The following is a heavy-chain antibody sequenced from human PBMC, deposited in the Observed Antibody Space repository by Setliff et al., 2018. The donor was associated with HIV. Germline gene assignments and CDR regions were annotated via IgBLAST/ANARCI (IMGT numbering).Heavy chain of an antibody. D-gene: IGHD3-22*01. J-gene: IGHJ4*02. CDR1: GGSIRNEDYF. CDR2: IYTSGST. Sequence: SETLSLTCTVSGGSIRNEDYFWSWIRQPAGKGLEWIGRIYTSGSTNYNPSLKSRVTMSIDTSKKQFSLKLASVTAADTAVYYCARGGSYDTFDYWGQGTLVTVSS. CDR3: ARGGSYDTFDY. V-gene: IGHV4-4*07.